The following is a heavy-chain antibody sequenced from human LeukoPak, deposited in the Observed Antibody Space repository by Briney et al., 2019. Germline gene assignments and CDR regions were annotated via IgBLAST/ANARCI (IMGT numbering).Heavy chain of an antibody. D-gene: IGHD6-19*01. CDR2: IKQDGSEK. Sequence: GGSLRLSCAAPGFTFSSYWMSWVRQAPGKGLEWVANIKQDGSEKYYVDSVKGRFTISRDNAKNSLYLQMNSLRAEDTAVYYCASDPQWTLWYWGQGTLVTVSS. J-gene: IGHJ4*02. V-gene: IGHV3-7*01. CDR1: GFTFSSYW. CDR3: ASDPQWTLWY.